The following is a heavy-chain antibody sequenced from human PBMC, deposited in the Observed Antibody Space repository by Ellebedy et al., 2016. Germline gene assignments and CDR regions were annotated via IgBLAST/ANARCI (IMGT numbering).Heavy chain of an antibody. CDR1: GFTFSSYW. CDR2: INTDGSST. CDR3: ARTDRVPDY. V-gene: IGHV3-74*01. Sequence: GESLKISXAASGFTFSSYWMHWVRQAPGKGLVWVSHINTDGSSTNYADLVKGRFTISRDNAKNTLYLQMNSLRAGDTAVYYCARTDRVPDYWGQGTLVTVSS. D-gene: IGHD3-22*01. J-gene: IGHJ4*02.